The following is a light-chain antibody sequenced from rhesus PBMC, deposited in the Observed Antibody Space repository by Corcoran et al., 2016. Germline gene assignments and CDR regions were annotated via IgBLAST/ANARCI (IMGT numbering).Light chain of an antibody. CDR1: QSLLHSNGNTY. V-gene: IGKV2S3*01. Sequence: DIVMTQTPLSLPVTPGEPASISCRSSQSLLHSNGNTYLHWYLQKPGQFPRPLIYNVTNRESGVPDRVRGGGSGTDFTLKSSRVEPEDVGVYYCMQSTKDPRTFGQGTKVEIK. CDR2: NVT. J-gene: IGKJ1*01. CDR3: MQSTKDPRT.